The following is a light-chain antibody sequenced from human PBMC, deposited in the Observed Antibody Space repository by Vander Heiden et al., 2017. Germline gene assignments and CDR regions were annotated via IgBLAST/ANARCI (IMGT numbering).Light chain of an antibody. CDR3: SAYTSSHTLV. CDR1: SSDVGVYNY. J-gene: IGLJ3*02. V-gene: IGLV2-14*03. Sequence: QSALPQPASVSGSPGQSITISCTGTSSDVGVYNYVSWYQQRPGKAPELMIYDVSTRPSGVSNRFSGSKSGNTASLTISGLQAEDEADYYCSAYTSSHTLVFGGGTKLTVL. CDR2: DVS.